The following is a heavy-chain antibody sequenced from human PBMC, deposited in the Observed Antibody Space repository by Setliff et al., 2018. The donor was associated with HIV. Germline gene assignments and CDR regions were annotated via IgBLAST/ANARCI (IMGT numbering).Heavy chain of an antibody. J-gene: IGHJ2*01. D-gene: IGHD3-10*01. CDR3: AREGGQGYSGSGSFYHRNFDL. CDR1: GGSLSGYY. Sequence: PSETLSLTCAVYGGSLSGYYWSWVRQSPGRGLEWIGEINQSGNTNFNPPLKSRLIISVDTSKSQFSLKLTSVTAADTALYYCAREGGQGYSGSGSFYHRNFDLWGRGTLVTVSS. CDR2: INQSGNT. V-gene: IGHV4-34*01.